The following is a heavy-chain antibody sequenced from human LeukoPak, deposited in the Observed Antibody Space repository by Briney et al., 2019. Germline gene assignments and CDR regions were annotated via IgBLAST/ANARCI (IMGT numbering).Heavy chain of an antibody. CDR2: ISSSSSYI. V-gene: IGHV3-21*01. Sequence: GGSLRLSCAASGFTFSSYSMNWVRQAPGKGLEWVSSISSSSSYIYYADSVKGRFTISRDNARNSLYPQMNSLRAEDTAVYYCARPFNSYYYDSSGYYPYFDYWGQGTLVTVSS. J-gene: IGHJ4*02. D-gene: IGHD3-22*01. CDR3: ARPFNSYYYDSSGYYPYFDY. CDR1: GFTFSSYS.